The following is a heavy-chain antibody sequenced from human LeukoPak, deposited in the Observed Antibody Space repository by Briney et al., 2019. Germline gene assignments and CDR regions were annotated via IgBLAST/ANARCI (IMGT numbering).Heavy chain of an antibody. CDR3: ARPLAYCGGDCYSF. D-gene: IGHD2-21*02. J-gene: IGHJ4*02. CDR1: GYTFTSYD. CDR2: MNPNSGNT. V-gene: IGHV1-8*01. Sequence: ASVKVSCKASGYTFTSYDINWVRQATGQGLEWMGWMNPNSGNTGYAQKFQGRVTMTRNTSISTAYMELSSLRAEDTAVYYCARPLAYCGGDCYSFRGQGTLVTVSS.